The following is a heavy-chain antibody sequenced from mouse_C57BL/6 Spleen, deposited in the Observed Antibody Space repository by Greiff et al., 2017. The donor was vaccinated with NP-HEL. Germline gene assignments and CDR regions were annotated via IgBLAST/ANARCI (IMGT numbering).Heavy chain of an antibody. CDR3: ARDEIVQRPSITTVVARDWYFDV. CDR2: ISDGGSYT. J-gene: IGHJ1*03. D-gene: IGHD1-1*01. CDR1: GFTFSSYA. Sequence: EVKLVESGGGLVKPGGSLKLSCAASGFTFSSYAMSWVRQTPEKRLEWVATISDGGSYTYYPDNVKGRFTISRDNAKNNLYLQMSHLKSEDTAMYYCARDEIVQRPSITTVVARDWYFDVWGTGTTVTVSS. V-gene: IGHV5-4*01.